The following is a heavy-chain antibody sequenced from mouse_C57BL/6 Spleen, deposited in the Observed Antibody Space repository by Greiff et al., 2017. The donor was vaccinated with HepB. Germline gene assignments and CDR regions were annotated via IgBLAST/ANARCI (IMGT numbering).Heavy chain of an antibody. D-gene: IGHD1-1*01. J-gene: IGHJ2*01. CDR1: GYAFTNYL. V-gene: IGHV1-54*01. CDR2: INPGSGGT. Sequence: QVQLQQSGAELVRPGTSVKVSCKASGYAFTNYLIEWVKQRPGQGLEWIGVINPGSGGTNYNEKFKGKATLTADKTSSTAYMQLSSLTSEDSAVYICERNYGSRYDFDYWGKGTTLTVSS. CDR3: ERNYGSRYDFDY.